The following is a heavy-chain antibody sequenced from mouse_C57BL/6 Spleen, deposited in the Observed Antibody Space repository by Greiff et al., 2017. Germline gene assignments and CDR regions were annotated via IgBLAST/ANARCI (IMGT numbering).Heavy chain of an antibody. CDR1: GYTFTSYW. J-gene: IGHJ4*01. CDR3: ARSAVVATGAYYAMDY. V-gene: IGHV1-72*01. D-gene: IGHD1-1*01. CDR2: IDPNSGGT. Sequence: VQLQQPGAELVKPGASVKLSCKASGYTFTSYWMHWVKQRPGRGLEWIGRIDPNSGGTKYNEKFKSKATLTVDKPSSTAYMQLSSLTSEDSAVYYCARSAVVATGAYYAMDYWGQGTSVTVSS.